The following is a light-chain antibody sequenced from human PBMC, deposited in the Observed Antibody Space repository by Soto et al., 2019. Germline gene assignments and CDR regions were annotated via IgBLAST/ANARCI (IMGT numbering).Light chain of an antibody. J-gene: IGLJ1*01. CDR2: TNN. Sequence: QSVLTQPPSASGTPGKRVTISCSGSTSNIGSNTVSWYQQLPGTAPKLLIYTNNQRPSGVPDRFSGSNSGTSASLAISGLQSEDEADYYCAAWDDSLSGLYVFGTGTKLTVL. CDR1: TSNIGSNT. V-gene: IGLV1-44*01. CDR3: AAWDDSLSGLYV.